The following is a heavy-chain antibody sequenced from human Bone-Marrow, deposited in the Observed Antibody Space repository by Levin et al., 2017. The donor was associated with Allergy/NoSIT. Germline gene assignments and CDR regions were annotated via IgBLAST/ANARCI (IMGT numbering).Heavy chain of an antibody. CDR1: GFTFSSYG. Sequence: PGGSLRLSCAASGFTFSSYGMHWVRQAPGKGLEWVAVISYDGSNKYYADSVKGRFTISRDNSKNTLYLQMNSLRGQIAAAGQDPFDYWGQGTLVTVSS. J-gene: IGHJ4*02. CDR3: PFDY. D-gene: IGHD6-13*01. CDR2: ISYDGSNK. V-gene: IGHV3-30*03.